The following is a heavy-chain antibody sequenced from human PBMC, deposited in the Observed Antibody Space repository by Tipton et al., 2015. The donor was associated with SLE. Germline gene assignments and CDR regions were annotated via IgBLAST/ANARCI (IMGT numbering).Heavy chain of an antibody. CDR3: ARGTHDIAVAGTGYYFDY. CDR1: GGSISSGGYS. V-gene: IGHV4-30-4*07. Sequence: TLSLTCAVSGGSISSGGYSWSWIRQPPGKGLEWIGYIYYSGSTYYNPSLKSRVTISVDTSKNQFSLKLSSVTAADTAVYYCARGTHDIAVAGTGYYFDYWGQGTLVTVSS. CDR2: IYYSGST. J-gene: IGHJ4*02. D-gene: IGHD6-19*01.